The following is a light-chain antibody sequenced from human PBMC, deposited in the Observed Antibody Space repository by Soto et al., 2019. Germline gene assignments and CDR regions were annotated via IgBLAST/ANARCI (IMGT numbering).Light chain of an antibody. CDR3: QQYKSYPWT. Sequence: DIQLTQSPSTLSASVGDTVTISCRASESLIGWLAWYQQRPGSAPKLLIYDASSLEGGVPSRFTGDGSGTEFSLTIASLQPDDFGTYYCQQYKSYPWTFGQGTKVDI. V-gene: IGKV1-5*01. J-gene: IGKJ1*01. CDR2: DAS. CDR1: ESLIGW.